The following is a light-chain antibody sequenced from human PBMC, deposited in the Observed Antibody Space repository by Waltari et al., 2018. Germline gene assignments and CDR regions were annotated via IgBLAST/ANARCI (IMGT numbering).Light chain of an antibody. CDR3: QQYYRSRT. J-gene: IGKJ1*01. V-gene: IGKV4-1*01. CDR1: QSILYYSNDKNY. Sequence: QSILYYSNDKNYLAWYQQKPGQPPKLLIYWASTRESGVPDRFSGSGSGTDFTLTSSSLQAEDVAVYYCQQYYRSRTFGQGTKVEIK. CDR2: WAS.